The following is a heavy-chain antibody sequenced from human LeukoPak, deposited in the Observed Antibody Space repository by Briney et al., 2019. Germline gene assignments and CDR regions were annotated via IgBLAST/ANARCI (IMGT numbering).Heavy chain of an antibody. D-gene: IGHD6-6*01. CDR3: ARVLKEQLVRYYMDV. J-gene: IGHJ6*03. CDR1: GGSITSSNW. CDR2: TYHTGST. Sequence: SETLSLTCTVSGGSITSSNWWSWVRQSPGKGLEWLARTYHTGSTNYNPSLRSRVTISVDTSKNQFSLKLSSVTAADTAVYYCARVLKEQLVRYYMDVWGKGTTVTVSS. V-gene: IGHV4-4*02.